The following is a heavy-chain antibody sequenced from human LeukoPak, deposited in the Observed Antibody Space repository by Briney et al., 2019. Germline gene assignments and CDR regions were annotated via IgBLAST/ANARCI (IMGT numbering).Heavy chain of an antibody. CDR1: GYTLTELS. CDR2: FDPEDGET. Sequence: ASVKVSCKVSGYTLTELSMHWVRQAPGKGLEWMGGFDPEDGETIYAQKFQGRVTMTEDTSTDTAYMELSSLRSEDTAVYYCATEGVEGIVVVPALGYWGQGTLVTVSS. J-gene: IGHJ4*02. V-gene: IGHV1-24*01. CDR3: ATEGVEGIVVVPALGY. D-gene: IGHD2-2*01.